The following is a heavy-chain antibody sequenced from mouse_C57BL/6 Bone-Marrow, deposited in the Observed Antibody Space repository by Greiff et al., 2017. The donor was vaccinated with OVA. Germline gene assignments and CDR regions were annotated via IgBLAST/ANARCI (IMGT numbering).Heavy chain of an antibody. Sequence: VQLQQPGAELVMPGASAKLSCKASGYTFTSYWMHWVKQRPGQGLEWIGEIDPSDSYTNYNQKFKGKSTLTVDKSSSTAYMQLSSLTSEDSAVYYCARQLDYWGQGTTLTVSS. CDR2: IDPSDSYT. J-gene: IGHJ2*01. V-gene: IGHV1-69*01. CDR1: GYTFTSYW. CDR3: ARQLDY.